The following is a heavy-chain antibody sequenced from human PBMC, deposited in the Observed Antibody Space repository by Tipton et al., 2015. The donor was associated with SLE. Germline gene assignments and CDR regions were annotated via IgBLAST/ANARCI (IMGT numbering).Heavy chain of an antibody. CDR3: ARDPPSGMTPFAY. J-gene: IGHJ4*02. Sequence: SLRLSCAASGFTFRSYRINWVRQAPVKGLEWVSSISSSSSYIYYADPLKGRLTISRDNAKNSLYLQMNSLRAEDTAVYYCARDPPSGMTPFAYWGQGTLVTVSS. D-gene: IGHD1-14*01. CDR1: GFTFRSYR. V-gene: IGHV3-21*03. CDR2: ISSSSSYI.